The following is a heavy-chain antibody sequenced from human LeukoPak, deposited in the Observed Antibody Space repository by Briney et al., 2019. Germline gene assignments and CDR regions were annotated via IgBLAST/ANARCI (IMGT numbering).Heavy chain of an antibody. V-gene: IGHV3-21*04. J-gene: IGHJ4*02. Sequence: GGSLRLSCAASGFTFSSYTMNWVRQAPGKGLEWVSSITSSSSFIYYADSVKGRFTISRDNSKNTLYLQMNSLRAEDTAVYYCAKEGSSSWYPNYFDYWGQGTLVTVSS. CDR2: ITSSSSFI. CDR3: AKEGSSSWYPNYFDY. CDR1: GFTFSSYT. D-gene: IGHD6-13*01.